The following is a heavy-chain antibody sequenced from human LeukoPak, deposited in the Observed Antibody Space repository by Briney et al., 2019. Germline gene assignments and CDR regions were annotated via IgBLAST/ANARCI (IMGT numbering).Heavy chain of an antibody. J-gene: IGHJ4*02. V-gene: IGHV4-59*02. Sequence: SETLSLTCTVPGGSVSSYFWSWIRQPPGRGLEWIGYISYSESTNYNPSLKSRVTISLDTSKNQFSLKLSSVTAADTAVYYCAREEAWVIDNWGRGTLVTVSS. D-gene: IGHD4-23*01. CDR3: AREEAWVIDN. CDR1: GGSVSSYF. CDR2: ISYSEST.